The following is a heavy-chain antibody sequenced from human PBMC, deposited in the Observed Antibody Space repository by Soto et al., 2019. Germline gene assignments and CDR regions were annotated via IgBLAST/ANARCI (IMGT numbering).Heavy chain of an antibody. CDR2: IYYSGST. V-gene: IGHV4-59*08. Sequence: KPSETLSLTCTVSGGSISSYYRSWIRQPPGKGLEWIGYIYYSGSTNYNPSLKSRVTISVDTSKNQFSLKLSSVTAADTAVYYCARRWGRTFDYWGQGTLVTVSS. CDR1: GGSISSYY. CDR3: ARRWGRTFDY. D-gene: IGHD7-27*01. J-gene: IGHJ4*02.